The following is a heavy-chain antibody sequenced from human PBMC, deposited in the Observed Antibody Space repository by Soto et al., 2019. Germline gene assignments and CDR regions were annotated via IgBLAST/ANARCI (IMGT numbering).Heavy chain of an antibody. CDR3: ARQLWYSNYGGNYYFDL. V-gene: IGHV3-30-3*01. Sequence: QVQLVESGGGVVQPGRSLILSCAASGFTFSNYAMNWVRQAPGKGLEWVALISYDGSDKYYADSVKGRFTISRDNFKKTLYLQMNSLRAEDTAVFYCARQLWYSNYGGNYYFDLWGRGTLVTVSS. J-gene: IGHJ2*01. CDR1: GFTFSNYA. CDR2: ISYDGSDK. D-gene: IGHD4-4*01.